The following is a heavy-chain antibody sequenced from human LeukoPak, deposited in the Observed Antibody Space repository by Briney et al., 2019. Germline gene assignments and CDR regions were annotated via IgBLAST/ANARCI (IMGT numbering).Heavy chain of an antibody. J-gene: IGHJ4*02. CDR1: GGSFSGYY. CDR2: INHSRNT. CDR3: ARARRDSGYYNVDY. V-gene: IGHV4-34*01. Sequence: SETLSLTCAVYGGSFSGYYWSWIRQPSGKGLEWIGEINHSRNTNYNPSLKSRVTISVDTSKNQFSLKVSSVTAADTAVYYCARARRDSGYYNVDYWGQGALVTVSS. D-gene: IGHD3-3*01.